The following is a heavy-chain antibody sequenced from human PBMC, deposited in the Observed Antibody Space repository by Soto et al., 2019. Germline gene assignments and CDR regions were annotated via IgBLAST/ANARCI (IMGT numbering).Heavy chain of an antibody. V-gene: IGHV2-5*01. D-gene: IGHD3-16*01. J-gene: IGHJ4*02. Sequence: QITLKESGPTLVKPTETLTLTCTVSGFPLSARGVGVGWIRQPPGKALEWLAVIYWNDDKRYSPSLKSRLTITKDTSKNQVVLTMTNTDPEDTAKYYCAHSPWGSAPDYWGQGTLVTVSS. CDR1: GFPLSARGVG. CDR3: AHSPWGSAPDY. CDR2: IYWNDDK.